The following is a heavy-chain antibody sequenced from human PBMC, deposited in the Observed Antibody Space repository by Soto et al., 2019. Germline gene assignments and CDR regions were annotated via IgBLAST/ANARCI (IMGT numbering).Heavy chain of an antibody. CDR1: GYRFANIG. CDR2: IDPGDSGV. V-gene: IGHV5-51*01. CDR3: ARHFDSSGYYPDY. D-gene: IGHD3-22*01. Sequence: FLKIWGRVAGYRFANIGSHWVRQMPGKGLEWMGRIDPGDSGVKYSPSFEGHITISVDRSDSTAYLQWTSLKASDTAMYFCARHFDSSGYYPDYWGQGTQVTVSS. J-gene: IGHJ4*02.